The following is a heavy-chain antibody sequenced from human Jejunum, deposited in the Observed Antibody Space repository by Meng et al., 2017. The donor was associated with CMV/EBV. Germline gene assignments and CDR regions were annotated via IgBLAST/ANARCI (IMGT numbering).Heavy chain of an antibody. V-gene: IGHV6-1*01. Sequence: GDSASTDRAGWDWIRQPPSGGLEWLGRTYYRSQWSNDYAVSVKSRITINPDTSKNQFSLHLTSLTPEDTAVYYCVRSSTTGGFDPWGQGTLVTVSS. CDR2: TYYRSQWSN. D-gene: IGHD1-1*01. CDR3: VRSSTTGGFDP. J-gene: IGHJ5*02. CDR1: GDSASTDRAG.